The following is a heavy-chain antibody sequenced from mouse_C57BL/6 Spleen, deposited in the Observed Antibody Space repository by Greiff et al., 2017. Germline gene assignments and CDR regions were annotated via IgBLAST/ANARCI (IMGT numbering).Heavy chain of an antibody. Sequence: QVQLQQPGTELVKPGASVKLSCKASGYTFTSSWMHWVKQRPGQGLEWIGNINPSNGGTNYNEKFKSKATLTVYKSSSTAYMQLSSLTSEDFAVYYCATHGYYLYCDVWGTGTTVTVSS. J-gene: IGHJ1*03. D-gene: IGHD2-3*01. CDR3: ATHGYYLYCDV. CDR1: GYTFTSSW. V-gene: IGHV1-53*01. CDR2: INPSNGGT.